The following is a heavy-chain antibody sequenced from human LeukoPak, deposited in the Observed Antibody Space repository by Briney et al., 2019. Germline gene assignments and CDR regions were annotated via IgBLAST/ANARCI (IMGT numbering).Heavy chain of an antibody. CDR2: ISGSGGST. Sequence: GGSLRLSCAASGFTFSSYGMSWVRQAPGKGLGWVSAISGSGGSTYYADSVKGRFTISRDNSKNTLYLQMNSLRAEDTAVYYCAKEGSPRYCSSTSCQYYFDYWGQGTLVTVSS. CDR3: AKEGSPRYCSSTSCQYYFDY. D-gene: IGHD2-2*01. J-gene: IGHJ4*02. CDR1: GFTFSSYG. V-gene: IGHV3-23*01.